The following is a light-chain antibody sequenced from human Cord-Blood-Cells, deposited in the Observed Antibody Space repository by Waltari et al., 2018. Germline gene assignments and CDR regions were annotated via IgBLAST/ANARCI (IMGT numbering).Light chain of an antibody. CDR2: YDD. V-gene: IGLV1-36*01. CDR3: AAWDDSLNGYV. CDR1: SSNIGNNA. Sequence: QSVLTQPPSVSEAPRQRVTISCSGSSSNIGNNAVNWYQQLPGKAPKLLIYYDDLLPSGGSDRFSGSNSGTSASLAISGLQSEDEADYYCAAWDDSLNGYVFGTGTKVTVL. J-gene: IGLJ1*01.